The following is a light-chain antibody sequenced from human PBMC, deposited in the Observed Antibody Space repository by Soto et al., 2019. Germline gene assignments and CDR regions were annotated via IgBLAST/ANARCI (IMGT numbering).Light chain of an antibody. CDR3: QQRRT. CDR1: QSVGSY. V-gene: IGKV3-11*01. CDR2: GAS. Sequence: EIVLTQSPATLSLSPGERATLSCRASQSVGSYLAWYQQKPGQAPRLLIYGASNRATGIPARFSGSGSGTDFTLTISSLEPEDFAVYYCQQRRTFGPGTKVDIK. J-gene: IGKJ3*01.